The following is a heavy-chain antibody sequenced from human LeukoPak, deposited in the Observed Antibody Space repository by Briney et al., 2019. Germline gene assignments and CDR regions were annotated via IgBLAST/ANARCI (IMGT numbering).Heavy chain of an antibody. CDR2: IRYDGSNK. CDR3: AKPLEKYTYGGNFDY. J-gene: IGHJ4*02. D-gene: IGHD4-23*01. CDR1: GFTFSSYG. Sequence: HPGGSLRLSCAASGFTFSSYGMHWVRQAPGKGLEWVAFIRYDGSNKYYADSVKGRITISRDNSKNTLYLQMNNLRAEDTAVYYCAKPLEKYTYGGNFDYWGQGLLVTVSS. V-gene: IGHV3-30*02.